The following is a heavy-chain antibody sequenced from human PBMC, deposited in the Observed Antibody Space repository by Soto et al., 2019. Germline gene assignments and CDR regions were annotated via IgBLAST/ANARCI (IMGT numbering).Heavy chain of an antibody. V-gene: IGHV4-31*03. D-gene: IGHD6-13*01. CDR1: GGSISSGGYY. Sequence: SETLSLTCTVSGGSISSGGYYWSWIRQHPGKGLEWIGYIYYSGSTYYNTSLKSRVTISVDTSKNQFSMKMSSVTAADTAVYYCARISSSLGYGMDVWGQGTTVTVSS. CDR2: IYYSGST. CDR3: ARISSSLGYGMDV. J-gene: IGHJ6*02.